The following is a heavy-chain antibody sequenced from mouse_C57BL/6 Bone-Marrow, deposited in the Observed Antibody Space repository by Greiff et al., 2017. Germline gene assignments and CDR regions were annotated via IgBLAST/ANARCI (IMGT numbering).Heavy chain of an antibody. Sequence: QVQLQQSGAELVRPGTSVKVSCKASGYAFTNYLIEWVKQRPGQGLEWIGVINPGSGGTNYNEKFKGKATLTADKSSSTAYMQLSSLTSEDSAVYFCGKLAGTPYWGQGTLVTVSA. J-gene: IGHJ3*01. CDR2: INPGSGGT. CDR1: GYAFTNYL. D-gene: IGHD4-1*01. CDR3: GKLAGTPY. V-gene: IGHV1-54*01.